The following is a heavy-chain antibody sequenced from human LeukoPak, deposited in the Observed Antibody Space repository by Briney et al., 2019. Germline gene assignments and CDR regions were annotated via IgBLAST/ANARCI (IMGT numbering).Heavy chain of an antibody. Sequence: GGSLRLSCVASGFTFSSNVMIWVRQAPGKGLEWVSSIPASGGSTYYADSVKGRFTISRDNSKNSLYLQMNSLRAEDTAVYYCAKKYFPDYGGQETLVTVP. J-gene: IGHJ4*02. CDR1: GFTFSSNV. V-gene: IGHV3-23*01. D-gene: IGHD2/OR15-2a*01. CDR3: AKKYFPDY. CDR2: IPASGGST.